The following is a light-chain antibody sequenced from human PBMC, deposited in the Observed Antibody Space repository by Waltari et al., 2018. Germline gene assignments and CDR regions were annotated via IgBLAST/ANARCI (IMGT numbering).Light chain of an antibody. V-gene: IGLV1-51*02. Sequence: QSVLTQPPSVSAAPGQRVTISCSGGSSNIGNNYVSWYRQFPGTAPKLLIYEKPERPSGMPGRFAGSKSGTSATLDITGLQAGDEADYYCGTWDSSLSGAVFGGGTHLTVL. CDR2: EKP. J-gene: IGLJ7*01. CDR3: GTWDSSLSGAV. CDR1: SSNIGNNY.